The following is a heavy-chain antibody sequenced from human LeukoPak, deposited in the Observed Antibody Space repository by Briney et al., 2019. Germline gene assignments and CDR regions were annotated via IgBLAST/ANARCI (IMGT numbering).Heavy chain of an antibody. D-gene: IGHD3-22*01. Sequence: GGSLRLSCAASGFTFSSYAMSWVRQAPGKGLEWVSVIYSGGSTYYADSVKGRFTISRDNSKNTLYLQMNSLRAEDTAVYYCAREVENYYDSSGYLDYWGQGTLVTVSS. CDR1: GFTFSSYA. J-gene: IGHJ4*02. CDR2: IYSGGST. CDR3: AREVENYYDSSGYLDY. V-gene: IGHV3-66*01.